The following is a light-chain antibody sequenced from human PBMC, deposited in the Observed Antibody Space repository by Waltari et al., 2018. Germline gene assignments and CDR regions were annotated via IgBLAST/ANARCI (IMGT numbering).Light chain of an antibody. J-gene: IGLJ3*02. Sequence: QSALTQPASVSGSPGQSITISCTGTSSDIGYYNFVSWYQQYPGKAPKLMIYEVTNRPSGVSNRFSGSKSGNTASLTISGLQAEDEADYYCSSYTTTTWVFGGGTKLTVL. CDR2: EVT. CDR3: SSYTTTTWV. V-gene: IGLV2-14*01. CDR1: SSDIGYYNF.